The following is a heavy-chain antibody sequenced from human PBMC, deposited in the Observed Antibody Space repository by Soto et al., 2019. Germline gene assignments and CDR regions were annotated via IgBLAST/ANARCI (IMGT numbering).Heavy chain of an antibody. CDR2: IYWDDDK. V-gene: IGHV2-5*02. CDR3: AHRLEPAYYDILTGYPLFDP. D-gene: IGHD3-9*01. CDR1: GFSLSTSGVG. J-gene: IGHJ5*02. Sequence: KSGPTLVNPTQTLTLTCTFSGFSLSTSGVGVGWIRQPPGKALEWLALIYWDDDKRYSPSLKSRLTITKDTSKNQVVLTMTNMDPVDTATYYCAHRLEPAYYDILTGYPLFDPWGQGTLVTVSS.